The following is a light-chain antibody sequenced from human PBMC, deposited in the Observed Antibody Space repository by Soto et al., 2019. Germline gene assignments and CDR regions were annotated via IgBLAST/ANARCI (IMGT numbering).Light chain of an antibody. CDR2: GAS. J-gene: IGKJ1*01. Sequence: EIVLTQSPGTLSLSPGERATLSCRASQSVSSSYLAWYQQKPGQAPRLLIYGASSRATGIPDRFSGSGSGKDFTLTISRLEPEVFAVYYCQQYGSSPRKFGQGTKVEIK. CDR3: QQYGSSPRK. V-gene: IGKV3-20*01. CDR1: QSVSSSY.